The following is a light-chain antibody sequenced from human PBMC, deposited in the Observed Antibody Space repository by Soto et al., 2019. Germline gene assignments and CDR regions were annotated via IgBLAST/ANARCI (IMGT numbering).Light chain of an antibody. CDR2: WTS. Sequence: DIVMTQSPDSLAVSLGERATINCKSSQSVLYSSNNKNYFDWYQQKPGQTPKLLIYWTSTRESGVPDRFSGNGSGTDFTLTISSLQAEDVAVYYCQQYYSTPPTFGQGTKVEIK. CDR1: QSVLYSSNNKNY. CDR3: QQYYSTPPT. V-gene: IGKV4-1*01. J-gene: IGKJ1*01.